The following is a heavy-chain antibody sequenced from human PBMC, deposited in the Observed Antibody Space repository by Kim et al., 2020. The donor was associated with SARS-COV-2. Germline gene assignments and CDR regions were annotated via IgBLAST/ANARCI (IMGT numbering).Heavy chain of an antibody. J-gene: IGHJ4*01. CDR3: ASLGLGLYNWNDGDY. CDR2: IYYSGST. V-gene: IGHV4-4*02. D-gene: IGHD1-20*01. CDR1: GGSISSSNW. Sequence: SETLSLTCAVSGGSISSSNWWSWVRQPPGKGLEWIWEIYYSGSTNYNPSLKSRVTISVDKSKNQFSLKLSSVTAVDTAVYDCASLGLGLYNWNDGDYWG.